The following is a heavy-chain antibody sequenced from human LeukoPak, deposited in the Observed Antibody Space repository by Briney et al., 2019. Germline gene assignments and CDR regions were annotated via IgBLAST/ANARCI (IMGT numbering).Heavy chain of an antibody. J-gene: IGHJ4*02. Sequence: GGSLRLSCAASGFTFSSYAMSWVRQAPGKGLEWVSAISGSGGSTYYADSVKGRFTISRDNSKNTLYLQMNSLRAEDTAVYYCAKIPHYDFWSGPGGFDYWGQGTLVTVSS. CDR1: GFTFSSYA. D-gene: IGHD3-3*01. V-gene: IGHV3-23*01. CDR3: AKIPHYDFWSGPGGFDY. CDR2: ISGSGGST.